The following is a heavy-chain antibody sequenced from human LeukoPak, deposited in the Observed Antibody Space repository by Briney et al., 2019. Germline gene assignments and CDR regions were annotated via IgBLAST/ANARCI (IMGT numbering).Heavy chain of an antibody. CDR1: GGSFSGYY. CDR3: ARGRQDITMIVVVMTAVSYYLDV. V-gene: IGHV4-34*01. Sequence: SETLSLTCAVYGGSFSGYYWTWIRQTPGKGLEWIGEMNPSGSTNYNPSLKSRVTISVDTSKNQFSLKLSSVTAADTAVYYCARGRQDITMIVVVMTAVSYYLDVWGKGTTVTVS. CDR2: MNPSGST. J-gene: IGHJ6*03. D-gene: IGHD3-22*01.